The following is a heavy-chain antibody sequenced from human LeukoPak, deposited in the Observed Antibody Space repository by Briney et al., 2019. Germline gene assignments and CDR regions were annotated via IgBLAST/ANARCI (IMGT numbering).Heavy chain of an antibody. CDR3: ASSGSSRPFDY. Sequence: SQTLSLTCAVSGGSISSGGYSWSWIRQPPGKGLEWIGYIYHSGSTYYNLSLKSRVTISVDRSKNQFSLELSSVTAADTAADYCASSGSSRPFDYCGQGTLVTVS. CDR1: GGSISSGGYS. J-gene: IGHJ4*02. V-gene: IGHV4-30-2*01. CDR2: IYHSGST. D-gene: IGHD1-26*01.